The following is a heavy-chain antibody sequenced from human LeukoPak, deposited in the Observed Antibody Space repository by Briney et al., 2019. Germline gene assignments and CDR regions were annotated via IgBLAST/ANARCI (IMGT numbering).Heavy chain of an antibody. D-gene: IGHD6-13*01. Sequence: PSGTLSLTCAVSGGSTSSSNWWSWIRQPPGKGLEWIGEIYHSGSTNYNPSLKSRVTISVDKSKTQFSLKLSSVTAADTAVYYCARGAKKVGIATAGRYFDYWGQGTLVTVSS. V-gene: IGHV4-4*02. J-gene: IGHJ4*02. CDR1: GGSTSSSNW. CDR2: IYHSGST. CDR3: ARGAKKVGIATAGRYFDY.